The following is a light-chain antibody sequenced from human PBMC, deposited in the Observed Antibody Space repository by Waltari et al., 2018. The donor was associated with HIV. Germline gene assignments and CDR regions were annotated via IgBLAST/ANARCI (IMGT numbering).Light chain of an antibody. Sequence: QSALTQPASVSGSLGQSITISCTGTSSDVAAYNSVSWYQQRPGKVPKLLIYEVNSRPSGIDNRFSGSKSGNTASLTISGLQVEDEADYYCSSFTGSNTYVFGSGTKVTVL. J-gene: IGLJ1*01. CDR2: EVN. V-gene: IGLV2-14*01. CDR3: SSFTGSNTYV. CDR1: SSDVAAYNS.